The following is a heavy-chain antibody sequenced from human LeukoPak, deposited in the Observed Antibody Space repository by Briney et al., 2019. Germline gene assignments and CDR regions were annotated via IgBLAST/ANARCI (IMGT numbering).Heavy chain of an antibody. V-gene: IGHV3-30*02. Sequence: QPGGSLRLSCAASGFAFNNYAMHWVRQAPGMGLEWVAFIRYDGGNTYYADSVKGRFTISRDNAKNSLYLQMNSLRAEDTAVYYCARVNVGTARGAFDIWGQGTMVTVSS. J-gene: IGHJ3*02. D-gene: IGHD5-18*01. CDR2: IRYDGGNT. CDR3: ARVNVGTARGAFDI. CDR1: GFAFNNYA.